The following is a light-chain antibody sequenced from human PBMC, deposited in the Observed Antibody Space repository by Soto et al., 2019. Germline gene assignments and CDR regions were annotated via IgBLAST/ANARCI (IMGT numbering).Light chain of an antibody. CDR3: QQSYGPWGFT. CDR1: QSISSY. CDR2: AAS. Sequence: DIQMTQSPSSLSASVGDRVTITCRASQSISSYLNWYQQKPGKAPKLLIYAASSLQSGVPSRFSGSGSGTDFTLTISSLQPEDFATYYCQQSYGPWGFTFGPGTKVDIK. V-gene: IGKV1-39*01. J-gene: IGKJ3*01.